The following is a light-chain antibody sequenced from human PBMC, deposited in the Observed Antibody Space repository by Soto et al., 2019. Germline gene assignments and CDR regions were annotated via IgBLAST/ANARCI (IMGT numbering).Light chain of an antibody. J-gene: IGLJ3*02. CDR3: SSYTSSSTS. CDR1: SSDVGGYNY. Sequence: QSALTQPASVSGSPGQSITISCTGTSSDVGGYNYVSWYQQHPGKAPKLMIYDVSNRPSGVSNRFSGSQSGNTASLTISGLQAEYEADYYCSSYTSSSTSFGGGTKLTVL. V-gene: IGLV2-14*01. CDR2: DVS.